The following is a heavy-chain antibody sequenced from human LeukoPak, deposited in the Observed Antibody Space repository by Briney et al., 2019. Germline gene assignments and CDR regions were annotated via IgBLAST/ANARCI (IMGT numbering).Heavy chain of an antibody. CDR1: GFTFRNYQ. D-gene: IGHD6-19*01. CDR3: ARTAYDLRGQSLVPGLDS. V-gene: IGHV3-48*03. CDR2: IGNIISTT. J-gene: IGHJ4*02. Sequence: GGSLRLSCAASGFTFRNYQMTWVRQAPGKGLEWVSYIGNIISTTHYADSVRGRFTVSRDDAKSSLYLQMSSLIVEDTAVYYCARTAYDLRGQSLVPGLDSWGQGTLVTVSS.